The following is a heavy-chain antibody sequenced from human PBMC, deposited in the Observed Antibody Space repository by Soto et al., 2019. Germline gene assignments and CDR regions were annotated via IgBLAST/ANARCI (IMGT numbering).Heavy chain of an antibody. CDR3: ARDYDFWSGPNWFDP. Sequence: VASVKVSCKASGYTFTSYGISWVRQAPGQGLERMGWISAYNGNTNYAQKLQGRVTMTTDTSTSTAYMELRSLRSDDTAVYYCARDYDFWSGPNWFDPWGQGTLVTVSS. CDR1: GYTFTSYG. D-gene: IGHD3-3*01. V-gene: IGHV1-18*04. CDR2: ISAYNGNT. J-gene: IGHJ5*02.